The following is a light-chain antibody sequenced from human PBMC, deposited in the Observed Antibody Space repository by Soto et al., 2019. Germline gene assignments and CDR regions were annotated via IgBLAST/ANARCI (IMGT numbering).Light chain of an antibody. CDR3: QQYNNWPPYT. CDR2: GAS. Sequence: EIVMTQSPATLSVSPGERATLSCRASQSVSSNLAWYQQKPAQAPRLLIYGASTRATGIPARFSGSGSGTEFTLPIISLQSEDFAVYYCQQYNNWPPYTFGQGTKLEIK. J-gene: IGKJ2*01. CDR1: QSVSSN. V-gene: IGKV3-15*01.